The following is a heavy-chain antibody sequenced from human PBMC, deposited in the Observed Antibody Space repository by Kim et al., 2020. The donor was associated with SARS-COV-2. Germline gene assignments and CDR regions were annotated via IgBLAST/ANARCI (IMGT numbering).Heavy chain of an antibody. V-gene: IGHV1-69*01. CDR2: TA. J-gene: IGHJ4*02. D-gene: IGHD6-25*01. CDR3: ARPAAGYFDY. Sequence: TANYAQKSPGRVTITADESTSTAYMELGSRRSEDTAVYYCARPAAGYFDYWGQGTLVTVSS.